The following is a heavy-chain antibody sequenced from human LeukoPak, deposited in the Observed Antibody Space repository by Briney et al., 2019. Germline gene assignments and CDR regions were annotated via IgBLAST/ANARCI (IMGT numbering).Heavy chain of an antibody. CDR2: INPSGGST. V-gene: IGHV1-46*01. Sequence: GASVKVSCKASGYAFTGYYIHWVRQAPGQGLEWMGIINPSGGSTSYAQKFQGRVTMTRDTSTSTVYMELSSLRSEDTAVYYFARDRSLSYYVFWGQGTLVTVSS. D-gene: IGHD3-16*01. CDR3: ARDRSLSYYVF. J-gene: IGHJ4*02. CDR1: GYAFTGYY.